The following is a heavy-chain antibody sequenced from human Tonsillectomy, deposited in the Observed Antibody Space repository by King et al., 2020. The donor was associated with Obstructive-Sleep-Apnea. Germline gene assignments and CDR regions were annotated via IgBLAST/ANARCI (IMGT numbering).Heavy chain of an antibody. CDR3: AKGGCSSTTCSFDY. CDR2: ISWNSCSI. J-gene: IGHJ4*02. CDR1: GLAFDDFA. Sequence: VQLVESGGGLVQPGRSLRLSCAGSGLAFDDFAMHLVRQTPGKGLEVVSGISWNSCSIGYGDSVKGRFTISRDNAKNSLYLQMNSLRAEDTALYYCAKGGCSSTTCSFDYWGQGTLVTVSS. D-gene: IGHD2-2*01. V-gene: IGHV3-9*01.